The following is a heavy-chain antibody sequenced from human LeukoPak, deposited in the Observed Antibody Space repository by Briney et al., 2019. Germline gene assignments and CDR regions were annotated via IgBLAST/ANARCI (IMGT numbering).Heavy chain of an antibody. D-gene: IGHD6-19*01. CDR3: ARGFAGQWLPLDY. CDR1: GFTFSSYA. CDR2: ISYDGSNK. V-gene: IGHV3-30-3*01. J-gene: IGHJ4*02. Sequence: PGGSLRLSCAASGFTFSSYAMHWVRQAPGKGLEWVAVISYDGSNKYYADSVKGRFTISRHNSKNMLYLQMDNLRADDTAVYYCARGFAGQWLPLDYWGQGTLVTVSS.